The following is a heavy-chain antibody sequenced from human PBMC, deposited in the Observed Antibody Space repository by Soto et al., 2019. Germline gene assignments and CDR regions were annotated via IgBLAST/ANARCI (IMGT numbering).Heavy chain of an antibody. CDR3: ARGVYADYSYYFEY. CDR1: GDSLDSGDSY. J-gene: IGHJ4*02. D-gene: IGHD4-17*01. Sequence: PSETLSLTCTASGDSLDSGDSYWSWIRQPPGKGLEWIGYIYHYGSTSYNPSLKSRLIISVDTSKNQFSLKVSSVTGADTAVYYCARGVYADYSYYFEYWGQGALVTVSS. CDR2: IYHYGST. V-gene: IGHV4-30-4*01.